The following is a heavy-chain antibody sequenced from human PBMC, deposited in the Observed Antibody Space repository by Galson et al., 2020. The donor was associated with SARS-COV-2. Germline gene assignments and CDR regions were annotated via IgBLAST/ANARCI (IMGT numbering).Heavy chain of an antibody. CDR1: GFTFSSYA. CDR3: ARSYSGSYSTPFDY. D-gene: IGHD1-26*01. V-gene: IGHV3-30-3*01. CDR2: ISNDGSNK. Sequence: GGTLRLSCAASGFTFSSYAMHWVRQAPGKGLEWVAVISNDGSNKYYADSVKGRFTISRDNSKNTLYLQMNSLRAEDTAVYYCARSYSGSYSTPFDYWCQGTLVTVSS. J-gene: IGHJ4*02.